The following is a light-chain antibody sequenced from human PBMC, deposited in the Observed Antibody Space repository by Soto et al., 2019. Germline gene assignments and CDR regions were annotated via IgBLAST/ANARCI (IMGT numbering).Light chain of an antibody. CDR3: QQYATSPPT. J-gene: IGKJ1*01. V-gene: IGKV3-20*01. CDR1: QSVSRTY. Sequence: EMVLTHSPAPLSLWPGERASLSCWASQSVSRTYLAWYQQKPGQAPRLLIYDASNRATGFPDRFSGSGSGTDFTLTISRLEPEDFAVYYCQQYATSPPTFGQRTKVDIK. CDR2: DAS.